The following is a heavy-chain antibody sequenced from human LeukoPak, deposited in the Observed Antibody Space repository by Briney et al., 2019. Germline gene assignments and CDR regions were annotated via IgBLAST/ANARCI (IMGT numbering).Heavy chain of an antibody. CDR2: ISGSGGST. V-gene: IGHV3-23*01. CDR1: GFTFSSYA. CDR3: AKSFSPMQQWLPYYYYGMDV. Sequence: GGSLRLSCAASGFTFSSYAMSWVRQAPGKGLEWVSAISGSGGSTYYADSVKGRFTISRDNSKNTLYLQMNSLRAEDTAVYYCAKSFSPMQQWLPYYYYGMDVWGQGTTVTVSS. J-gene: IGHJ6*02. D-gene: IGHD6-19*01.